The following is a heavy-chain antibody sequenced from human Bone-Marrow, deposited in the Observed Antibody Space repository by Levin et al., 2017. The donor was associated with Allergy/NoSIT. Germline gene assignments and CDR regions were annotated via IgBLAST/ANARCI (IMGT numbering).Heavy chain of an antibody. CDR2: IFHSGNT. CDR3: ARARFYTLGAFDY. V-gene: IGHV4-59*01. J-gene: IGHJ4*02. D-gene: IGHD3-16*01. CDR1: GDSISGYY. Sequence: PSETLSLTCTVSGDSISGYYWSWIRQPPGRGLEWIGYIFHSGNTYYNPSLRSRVIISVDTSKNQLSLKVSSVTAADTAVYYCARARFYTLGAFDYWGQGTLVTVSS.